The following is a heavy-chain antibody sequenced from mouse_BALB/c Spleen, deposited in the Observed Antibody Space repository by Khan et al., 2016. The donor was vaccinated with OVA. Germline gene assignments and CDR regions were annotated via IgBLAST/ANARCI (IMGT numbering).Heavy chain of an antibody. CDR2: ISGDSNTI. CDR1: GFTFSSYG. Sequence: EVELVESGGDLVQPGGSRKLSCAASGFTFSSYGMHWVRQAPEKGLEWVAYISGDSNTIYYADTVKGRFTISRDTPRNTRFLQMTSLMSEDTAIYYCTTSYFYGYYFDYWGPGTTLTVSS. J-gene: IGHJ2*01. V-gene: IGHV5-17*02. CDR3: TTSYFYGYYFDY. D-gene: IGHD1-1*01.